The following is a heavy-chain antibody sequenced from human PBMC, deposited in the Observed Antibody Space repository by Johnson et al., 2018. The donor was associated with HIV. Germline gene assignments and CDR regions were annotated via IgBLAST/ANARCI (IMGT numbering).Heavy chain of an antibody. CDR3: ARPADYGDYSRDGFDI. V-gene: IGHV3-11*04. Sequence: QMLLVESGGGLVKPGGSLRLSCAASGFTFSDYYMTWIRQAPGKGLEWVSYISRSGSTIYYADSVKGRFTISMDNAKNSLYLQMNSLRVEDTALYYCARPADYGDYSRDGFDIWGQGTMVTVSS. D-gene: IGHD4-17*01. J-gene: IGHJ3*02. CDR1: GFTFSDYY. CDR2: ISRSGSTI.